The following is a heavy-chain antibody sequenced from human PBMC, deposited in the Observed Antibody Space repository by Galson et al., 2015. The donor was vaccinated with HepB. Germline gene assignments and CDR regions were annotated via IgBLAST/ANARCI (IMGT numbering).Heavy chain of an antibody. J-gene: IGHJ4*02. CDR2: IGSKANSYAT. D-gene: IGHD6-13*01. V-gene: IGHV3-73*01. CDR3: TRLGDLSGYSSL. Sequence: LRLSCAASGFTFSGSAMHWVRQASGRGLEWVGRIGSKANSYATAYAASVKGRFTISRDDSKNTAYMQMNSLKTEDTAVYYRTRLGDLSGYSSLWGQGTLVTVSS. CDR1: GFTFSGSA.